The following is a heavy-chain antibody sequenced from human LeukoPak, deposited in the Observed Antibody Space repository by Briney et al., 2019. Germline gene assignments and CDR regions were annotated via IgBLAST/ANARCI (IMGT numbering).Heavy chain of an antibody. J-gene: IGHJ4*02. V-gene: IGHV3-20*04. CDR2: INWDGGST. D-gene: IGHD1-26*01. CDR3: ARDSLSGSSLDY. CDR1: GFTFDEYG. Sequence: PGGSLRLSCAASGFTFDEYGMSWVRQAPGKGLEWVSSINWDGGSTAYVDSVQGRFTISRDTAKNSLHLQIKSLRAEDTALYYCARDSLSGSSLDYWGRGTLVTVSS.